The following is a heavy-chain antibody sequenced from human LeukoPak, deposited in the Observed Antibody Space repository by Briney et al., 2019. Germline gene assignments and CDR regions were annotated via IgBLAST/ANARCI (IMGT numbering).Heavy chain of an antibody. CDR2: IKQDGSEK. CDR1: GFTFSSYW. V-gene: IGHV3-7*01. J-gene: IGHJ3*02. D-gene: IGHD3-22*01. Sequence: GGPLTLSCAASGFTFSSYWMSWVRQAPGKGLEWVANIKQDGSEKYYVDSVKGRFTISRDNAKNSLYLQMNSLRAEDTAVYYCARATYYYDSSGSDAFDIWGQGTMVTVSS. CDR3: ARATYYYDSSGSDAFDI.